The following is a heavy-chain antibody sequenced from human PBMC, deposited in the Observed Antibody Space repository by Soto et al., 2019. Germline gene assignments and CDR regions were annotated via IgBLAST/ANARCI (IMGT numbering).Heavy chain of an antibody. CDR2: INPDGSVG. D-gene: IGHD3-16*01. Sequence: EVQLLRSGGGVVHPGGSLRLSCIGSGFTFRTYWMNWVRQAPGMGLEWVANINPDGSVGTYVDSVKGRFTTSKDNAQNSLYLQMNSLRADDTAVYFCAGWGGHDYNYWGQGIPVTVSS. CDR3: AGWGGHDYNY. V-gene: IGHV3-7*03. CDR1: GFTFRTYW. J-gene: IGHJ4*02.